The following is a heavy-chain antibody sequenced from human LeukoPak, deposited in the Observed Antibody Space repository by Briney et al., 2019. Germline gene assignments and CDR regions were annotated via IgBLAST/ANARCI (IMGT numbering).Heavy chain of an antibody. Sequence: SETLSLTCAVYGGSFSGYYWSWIRQPPGKGLEWIGEINHSGSTNYNPSLKSRVTISVDASKNQFSLKLSSVTAADTAVYYCARESTVTRYFDLWGRGTLVTVSS. CDR1: GGSFSGYY. D-gene: IGHD4-17*01. V-gene: IGHV4-34*01. CDR3: ARESTVTRYFDL. J-gene: IGHJ2*01. CDR2: INHSGST.